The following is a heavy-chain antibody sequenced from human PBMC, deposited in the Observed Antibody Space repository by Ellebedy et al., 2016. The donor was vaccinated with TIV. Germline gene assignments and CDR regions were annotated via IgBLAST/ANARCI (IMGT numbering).Heavy chain of an antibody. J-gene: IGHJ4*02. CDR1: GDSISSSSYY. CDR2: IYYSGTT. V-gene: IGHV4-39*07. Sequence: SETLSLTCTVSGDSISSSSYYWGWIRQPPGKGLEFIGSIYYSGTTYYNPSLKSRVTISIDTSKNQFSLKLSSLTAADTAAYYCATDRMGYYRFDYWGQGTLVTVSS. CDR3: ATDRMGYYRFDY. D-gene: IGHD3-3*01.